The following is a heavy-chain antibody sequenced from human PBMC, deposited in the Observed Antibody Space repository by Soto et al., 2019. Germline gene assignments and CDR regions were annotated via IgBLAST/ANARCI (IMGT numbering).Heavy chain of an antibody. V-gene: IGHV1-8*01. CDR2: MNPNSGNT. J-gene: IGHJ5*02. Sequence: ASVKVSCKASGYTFTSYDINWVRQATGQGLEWMGWMNPNSGNTGYAQKFQGRVTMTRNTSISTAYMELSSLRSEDTAVYYCARALRGYSGLTTGFDPWGQGTLVTVSS. D-gene: IGHD5-12*01. CDR1: GYTFTSYD. CDR3: ARALRGYSGLTTGFDP.